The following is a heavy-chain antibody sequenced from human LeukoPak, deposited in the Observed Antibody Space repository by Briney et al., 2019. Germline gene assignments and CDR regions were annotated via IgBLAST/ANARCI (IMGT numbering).Heavy chain of an antibody. V-gene: IGHV4-34*01. CDR1: GGSFSGYY. CDR2: INHSGST. J-gene: IGHJ4*02. CDR3: ARVDSDY. Sequence: SETLSLTCAVYGGSFSGYYWSWLRQPPGKGLECIGEINHSGSTNYNSSLKSRVTISIDTSKNQFSLKLSSVTAADTAVYYCARVDSDYWGQGTLVTVSS. D-gene: IGHD2-2*03.